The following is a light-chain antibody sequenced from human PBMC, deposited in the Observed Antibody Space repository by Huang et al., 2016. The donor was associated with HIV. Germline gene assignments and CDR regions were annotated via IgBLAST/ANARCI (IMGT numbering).Light chain of an antibody. Sequence: EIVMTQSPAALSVSPGERATLSCRASQNVNINLAWYQQKGGQAPRLLIYGASTRAKGSPARFSGTGSGTEFTLTISSLQSEDFAVYYCQQYNNWPQTFGQGTKVEIK. V-gene: IGKV3-15*01. CDR3: QQYNNWPQT. CDR1: QNVNIN. CDR2: GAS. J-gene: IGKJ1*01.